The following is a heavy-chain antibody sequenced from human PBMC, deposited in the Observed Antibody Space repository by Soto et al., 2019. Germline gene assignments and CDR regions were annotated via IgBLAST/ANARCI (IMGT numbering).Heavy chain of an antibody. V-gene: IGHV1-3*01. CDR3: ARVFMSWSGSYYFDY. J-gene: IGHJ4*02. CDR2: INAGNGNT. CDR1: GYTFTSYA. Sequence: QVQLVQSGAEVKKPGASVKVSCKASGYTFTSYAIHWVRQAPGQRLEWMGWINAGNGNTKYSQKFQGRVTITRDTSASTAYMELSSLRSEDTAVYYCARVFMSWSGSYYFDYWGQGTLVTVSS. D-gene: IGHD1-26*01.